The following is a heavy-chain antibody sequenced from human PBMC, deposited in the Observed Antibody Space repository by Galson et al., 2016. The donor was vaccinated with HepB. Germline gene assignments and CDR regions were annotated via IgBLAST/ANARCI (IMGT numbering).Heavy chain of an antibody. CDR2: VNHLGDT. Sequence: ETLSLTCTVYSGSFSAYYWSWIRQSPGKGLEWIGAVNHLGDTDYDPSLKSRVTISIDTSKHHFPLKLTSVTAADTAVYYCARTRSPGLLGSQSGPKYYFDNWGQGILVTVSS. CDR1: SGSFSAYY. V-gene: IGHV4-34*01. D-gene: IGHD7-27*01. CDR3: ARTRSPGLLGSQSGPKYYFDN. J-gene: IGHJ4*02.